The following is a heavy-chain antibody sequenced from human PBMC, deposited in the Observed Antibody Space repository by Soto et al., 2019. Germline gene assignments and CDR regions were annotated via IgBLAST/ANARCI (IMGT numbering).Heavy chain of an antibody. CDR3: AKSLPGITMVRGVIIAPKFDY. V-gene: IGHV3-23*01. CDR1: GFTFSSYA. D-gene: IGHD3-10*01. Sequence: EVQLLESGGGLVQPGGSLRLSCAASGFTFSSYAMSWVRQAPGKGLEWVSAISGSGGSTYYADSVKGRFTISRDNSKNALNLQMNSLRAEDTAVYYCAKSLPGITMVRGVIIAPKFDYWGQGTLVTVSS. J-gene: IGHJ4*02. CDR2: ISGSGGST.